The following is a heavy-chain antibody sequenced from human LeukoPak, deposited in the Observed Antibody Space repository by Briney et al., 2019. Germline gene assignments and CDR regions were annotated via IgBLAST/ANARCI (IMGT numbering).Heavy chain of an antibody. Sequence: GGSLRLSRAASGFTFSSYAMSWVRQAPGKGLEWVSAISGSGGSTYYADSVKGRFTISRDNSKNTLYLQMNSLRAEDTAVYYCAKARIQLWGNFDYWGQGTLVTVSS. CDR3: AKARIQLWGNFDY. D-gene: IGHD5-18*01. CDR2: ISGSGGST. CDR1: GFTFSSYA. J-gene: IGHJ4*02. V-gene: IGHV3-23*01.